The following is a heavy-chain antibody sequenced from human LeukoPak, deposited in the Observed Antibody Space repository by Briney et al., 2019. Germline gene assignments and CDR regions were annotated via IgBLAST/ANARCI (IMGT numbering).Heavy chain of an antibody. D-gene: IGHD4-17*01. Sequence: PSETLSLTCAVYSESFSDYYWSWIRQPPGKGLEWIGEINHRGRTNYNPSLKSRVTISVDTSKNQLSLRLSSVTAADTAVYYCVRVDYGDYSRTFDHWGQGTLVTVSS. J-gene: IGHJ4*02. V-gene: IGHV4-34*01. CDR2: INHRGRT. CDR3: VRVDYGDYSRTFDH. CDR1: SESFSDYY.